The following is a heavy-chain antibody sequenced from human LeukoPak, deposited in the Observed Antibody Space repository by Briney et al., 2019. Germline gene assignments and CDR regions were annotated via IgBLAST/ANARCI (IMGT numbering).Heavy chain of an antibody. Sequence: PGGSLRLSCAASGFTFSSNAMSWVRQAAGKGLEWVSSISGNCGTTWYADSVMGRFTISRDSSKNTLYLQLNSLRTEDTAVYYCAKSGQFDYWGQGTLVTVSS. CDR1: GFTFSSNA. D-gene: IGHD3-10*01. CDR3: AKSGQFDY. V-gene: IGHV3-23*01. CDR2: ISGNCGTT. J-gene: IGHJ4*02.